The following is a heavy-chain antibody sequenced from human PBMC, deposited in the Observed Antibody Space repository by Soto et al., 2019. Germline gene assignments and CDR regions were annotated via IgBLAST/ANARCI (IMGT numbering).Heavy chain of an antibody. CDR1: GYTFTTYY. J-gene: IGHJ4*02. CDR2: INPSVGNT. CDR3: ARVGREDY. V-gene: IGHV1-46*01. Sequence: QVHLVQSGAEVKKPGASVRVSCRTSGYTFTTYYLHWVRQAPGQGLEWMGIINPSVGNTSYAQKFQGRVTMTRDTSTSTVYMEMSSLSSADTAVYSCARVGREDYWGQGTLVTVSS.